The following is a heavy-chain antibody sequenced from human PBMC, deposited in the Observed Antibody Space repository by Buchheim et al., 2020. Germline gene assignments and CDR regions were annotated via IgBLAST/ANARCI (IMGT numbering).Heavy chain of an antibody. D-gene: IGHD3-10*01. CDR1: GFTFSSYA. CDR2: ISGSGGST. Sequence: EVQLLESGGGLVQPGGSLRLSCAASGFTFSSYAMSWVRQAPGKGLEWVSAISGSGGSTYYADSVKGRFTISRDNSKKTLYLQMNSLRAEDTAVYYCAKGLALLWFGDQPDWFDPWGQGTL. J-gene: IGHJ5*02. CDR3: AKGLALLWFGDQPDWFDP. V-gene: IGHV3-23*01.